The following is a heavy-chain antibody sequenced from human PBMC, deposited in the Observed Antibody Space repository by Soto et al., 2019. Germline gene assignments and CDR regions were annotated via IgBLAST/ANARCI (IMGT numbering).Heavy chain of an antibody. J-gene: IGHJ6*02. CDR1: GFTFSSYA. V-gene: IGHV3-23*01. D-gene: IGHD6-6*01. CDR3: AKSVIAARFYYYGMDV. CDR2: ISGSGGST. Sequence: PGGSLRLSCAASGFTFSSYAMSWVRQVPGKGLEWVSAISGSGGSTYHADSVKGRFTISRDNSKNTLYLQMNSLRAEDTAVYYCAKSVIAARFYYYGMDVWGQGTTVTVSS.